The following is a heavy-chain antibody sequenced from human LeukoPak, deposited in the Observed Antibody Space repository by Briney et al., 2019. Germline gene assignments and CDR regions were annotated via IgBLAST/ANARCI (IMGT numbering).Heavy chain of an antibody. J-gene: IGHJ4*02. CDR1: GFTFGSYG. V-gene: IGHV3-23*01. Sequence: GGSLRLSCAASGFTFGSYGMSWVRQAPGKGLEWVSAISGSGGSTYYADSLKGRFTISRDNSKNTLYLQMNSLRAEDTAVYYCAKGLWDILVVPDAPFDYWGQGTLVTVSS. D-gene: IGHD2-2*01. CDR2: ISGSGGST. CDR3: AKGLWDILVVPDAPFDY.